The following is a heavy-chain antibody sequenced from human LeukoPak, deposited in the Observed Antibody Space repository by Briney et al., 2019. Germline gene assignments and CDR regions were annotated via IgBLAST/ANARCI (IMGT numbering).Heavy chain of an antibody. D-gene: IGHD3-22*01. CDR1: GFTFSLYG. Sequence: GGSLRLSCEASGFTFSLYGMHWVRQAPGKGREWVAVTWYDGSKKYHADSVRGRFTISRDNSKNTLYLQMNSLRAEDSAVYYCAKSYDSSGSPISFDYWGQGTLVTVSS. CDR2: TWYDGSKK. CDR3: AKSYDSSGSPISFDY. V-gene: IGHV3-33*06. J-gene: IGHJ4*02.